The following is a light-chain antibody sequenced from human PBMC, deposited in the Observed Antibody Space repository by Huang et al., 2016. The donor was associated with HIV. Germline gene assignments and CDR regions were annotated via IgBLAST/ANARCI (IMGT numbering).Light chain of an antibody. V-gene: IGKV1-33*01. Sequence: DIQMTQSPSSLSASVGDRVTITCQASQDISNYLNWYQQKPGKAPKPLIYDASNLETGVPSRFSGSGSGTDFTFTISSLQPEDIATYYCQHFDNLALTFGGGTEVQIK. CDR3: QHFDNLALT. CDR1: QDISNY. J-gene: IGKJ4*01. CDR2: DAS.